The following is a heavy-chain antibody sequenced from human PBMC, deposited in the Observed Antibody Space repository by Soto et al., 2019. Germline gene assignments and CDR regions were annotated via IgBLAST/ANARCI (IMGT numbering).Heavy chain of an antibody. V-gene: IGHV1-8*01. CDR3: ARGFKAVAGIGDAFDI. CDR2: MNPNSGNT. D-gene: IGHD6-19*01. CDR1: GYTFTSYD. Sequence: QVQLVQSGAEVKKPGASVKVSCKASGYTFTSYDINWVRQATGQGLEWMGWMNPNSGNTGYAQKFQGRVTMTRNTSISTAYMELSSLRTEDTAVYYRARGFKAVAGIGDAFDIWGQGTMVTVSS. J-gene: IGHJ3*02.